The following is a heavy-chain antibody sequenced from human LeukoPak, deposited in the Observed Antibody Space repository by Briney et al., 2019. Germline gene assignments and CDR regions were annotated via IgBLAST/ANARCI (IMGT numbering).Heavy chain of an antibody. Sequence: PSETLSLTCTVSGGSISSGSYYWSWIRQPPGKGLEWIGYIYYSGSTNYNPSLKSRVTISVDTSKNQFSLKLSSVTAADTAVYYCARDSENEVSIAAAGTGYYWGQGTLVTVSS. D-gene: IGHD6-13*01. J-gene: IGHJ4*02. CDR2: IYYSGST. CDR3: ARDSENEVSIAAAGTGYY. V-gene: IGHV4-61*01. CDR1: GGSISSGSYY.